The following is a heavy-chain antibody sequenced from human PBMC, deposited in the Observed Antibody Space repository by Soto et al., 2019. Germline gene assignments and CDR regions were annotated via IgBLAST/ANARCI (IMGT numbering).Heavy chain of an antibody. Sequence: GGSLRLSCAASGFTFSNAWMSWVRQAPGKGLEWVGRMKSKTDGGTTDYAAPVKGRFTISRDDSKNTLFLQMNSLKTEDTAVYYGTTAGGDYGYYGMDVWGQGTTVTVSS. CDR1: GFTFSNAW. CDR2: MKSKTDGGTT. CDR3: TTAGGDYGYYGMDV. J-gene: IGHJ6*02. V-gene: IGHV3-15*01. D-gene: IGHD3-16*01.